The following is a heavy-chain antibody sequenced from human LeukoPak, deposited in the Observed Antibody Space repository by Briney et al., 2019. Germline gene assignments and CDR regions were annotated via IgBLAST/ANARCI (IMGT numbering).Heavy chain of an antibody. CDR3: ARDVYDFWSGYYLGSYFDY. J-gene: IGHJ4*02. CDR1: GYTFTSYG. Sequence: ASVKVSCKASGYTFTSYGISWVRQAPGQGLEWMGWISAYNGNTNYAQKLQGRVTMTTDTSTSTAYMELRSLRSDDMAVYYCARDVYDFWSGYYLGSYFDYWGQGTLVTVSS. D-gene: IGHD3-3*01. V-gene: IGHV1-18*03. CDR2: ISAYNGNT.